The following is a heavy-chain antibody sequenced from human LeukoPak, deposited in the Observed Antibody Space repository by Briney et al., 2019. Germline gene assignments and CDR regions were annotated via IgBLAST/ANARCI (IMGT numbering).Heavy chain of an antibody. Sequence: PGGSLRLSCAASGFTFSNYWMHCVRQPPGRGLVWVSRINPGGSATTHADSVKGRFTISRDNAKNTLYLQMNSLRAEDTAVYYCARDLIGERDAWGQGTLVTVSS. CDR1: GFTFSNYW. CDR3: ARDLIGERDA. D-gene: IGHD3-16*01. CDR2: INPGGSAT. J-gene: IGHJ5*02. V-gene: IGHV3-74*01.